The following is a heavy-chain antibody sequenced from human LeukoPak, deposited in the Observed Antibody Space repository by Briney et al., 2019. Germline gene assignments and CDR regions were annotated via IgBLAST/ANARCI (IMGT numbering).Heavy chain of an antibody. V-gene: IGHV3-30*02. CDR1: GFTFSSYG. CDR3: ARDLSGTYLFDY. Sequence: GGSLRLSCAASGFTFSSYGMHWVRQAPGKGLEWVAFIRSDGSNIYYADSGKGRFTISRDNPKNTLYLQMNSLRAEDTAVYYCARDLSGTYLFDYWGQGTLVTVSS. CDR2: IRSDGSNI. J-gene: IGHJ4*02. D-gene: IGHD1-26*01.